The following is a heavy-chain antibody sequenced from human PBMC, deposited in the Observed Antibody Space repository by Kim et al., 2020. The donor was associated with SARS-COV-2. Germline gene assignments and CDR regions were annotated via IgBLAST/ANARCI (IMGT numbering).Heavy chain of an antibody. CDR3: ARDSITMVRGVIIRAFDI. J-gene: IGHJ3*02. CDR2: ISSSSSYT. CDR1: GFTFSDYY. D-gene: IGHD3-10*01. V-gene: IGHV3-11*06. Sequence: GGSLRLSCAASGFTFSDYYMSWIRQAPGKGLEWVSYISSSSSYTHYADSVKGRFTISRDNAKNSLYLQMNSLRAEDTAVYYCARDSITMVRGVIIRAFDIWGQGTMVTVSS.